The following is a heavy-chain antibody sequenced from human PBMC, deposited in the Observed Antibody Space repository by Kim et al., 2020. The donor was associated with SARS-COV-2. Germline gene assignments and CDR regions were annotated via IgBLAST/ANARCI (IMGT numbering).Heavy chain of an antibody. D-gene: IGHD1-1*01. CDR1: GYTFDAYY. J-gene: IGHJ4*02. V-gene: IGHV1-2*06. Sequence: ASVKVSCKSSGYTFDAYYIHWVRQAPGQGIDWMGRINTDNDDTNYAQHFQGRVTMTRDTSISTVYMELSSLTSDDTAVYYCAREVHESGNYLDYWGQGALITVSS. CDR3: AREVHESGNYLDY. CDR2: INTDNDDT.